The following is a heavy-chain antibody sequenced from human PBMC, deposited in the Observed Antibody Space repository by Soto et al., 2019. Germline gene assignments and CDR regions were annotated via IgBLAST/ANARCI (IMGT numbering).Heavy chain of an antibody. CDR2: ISRNGGST. V-gene: IGHV3-23*01. Sequence: EVQLLESGGGLLQPGGSLRLSCAASGFTFRSYAMNWVRQAPGKGLEWVSGISRNGGSTYYADPVKGRFTISRDNSKNTLYLQMNSLRAEDTALYYCGKDNGPPGTTDWYFDFWGRGTLVSVSS. CDR3: GKDNGPPGTTDWYFDF. CDR1: GFTFRSYA. J-gene: IGHJ2*01. D-gene: IGHD2-8*01.